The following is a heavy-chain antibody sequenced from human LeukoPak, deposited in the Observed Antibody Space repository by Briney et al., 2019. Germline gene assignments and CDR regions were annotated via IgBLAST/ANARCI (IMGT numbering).Heavy chain of an antibody. CDR3: AHRLTSGYSGYEDYFDY. CDR2: IYWDDDK. D-gene: IGHD5-12*01. Sequence: SGPTLVNPTQTLTLTCTFSGFSLSTSGVGVGWIRQPPGKALEWLALIYWDDDKRYSPSLKSRLTITKDTSKNQVVLTMTNMDPVDTATYYCAHRLTSGYSGYEDYFDYWGQGTLVTVSS. CDR1: GFSLSTSGVG. V-gene: IGHV2-5*02. J-gene: IGHJ4*02.